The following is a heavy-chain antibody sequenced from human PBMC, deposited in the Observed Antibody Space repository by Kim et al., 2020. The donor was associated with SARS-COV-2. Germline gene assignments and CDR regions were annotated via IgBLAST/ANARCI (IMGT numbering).Heavy chain of an antibody. V-gene: IGHV4-59*08. CDR3: ARSLGQYYYDSSGIADYFDY. D-gene: IGHD3-22*01. CDR1: GGSISSYY. J-gene: IGHJ4*02. Sequence: SETLSLTCTVSGGSISSYYWSWIRQPPGKGLEWIGYIYYSGSTNYNPSLKSRVTISVDTSKNQFSLKLSSVTAADTAVYYCARSLGQYYYDSSGIADYFDYWGQGTLVTVSS. CDR2: IYYSGST.